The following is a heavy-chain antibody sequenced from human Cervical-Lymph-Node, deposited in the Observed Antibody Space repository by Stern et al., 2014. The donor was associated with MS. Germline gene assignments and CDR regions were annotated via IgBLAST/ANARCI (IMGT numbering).Heavy chain of an antibody. CDR1: GYMLTSYA. Sequence: VKLVESGSQLKKPGASVKVSCKASGYMLTSYAMNWVRQAPGQGIVWMGWINTNTGNPSYAQGFTGRLVFSLDTSVSTAYLQISSLKAEDTAVYYCARWHYDSSGYFYFDYWGQGTLVTVSS. J-gene: IGHJ4*02. CDR2: INTNTGNP. CDR3: ARWHYDSSGYFYFDY. D-gene: IGHD3-22*01. V-gene: IGHV7-4-1*02.